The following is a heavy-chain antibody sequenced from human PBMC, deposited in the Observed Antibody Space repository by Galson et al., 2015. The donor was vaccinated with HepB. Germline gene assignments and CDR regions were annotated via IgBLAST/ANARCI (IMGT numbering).Heavy chain of an antibody. CDR1: GYTFTSYA. CDR3: ARENYYDSSGQHCPFDY. Sequence: SVKVSCKASGYTFTSYAMHWVRQAPGQRLEWMGWINAGNGNTKYSQKFQGRVTITRDTSASTAYMELRSLSSDDTAVYYCARENYYDSSGQHCPFDYWGQGTLVTVSS. CDR2: INAGNGNT. J-gene: IGHJ4*02. V-gene: IGHV1-3*01. D-gene: IGHD3-22*01.